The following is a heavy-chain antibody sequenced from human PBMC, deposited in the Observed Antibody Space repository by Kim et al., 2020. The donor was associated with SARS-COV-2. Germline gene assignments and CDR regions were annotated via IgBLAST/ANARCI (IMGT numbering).Heavy chain of an antibody. CDR3: ARDRTARYVVPHEKDS. D-gene: IGHD2-15*01. J-gene: IGHJ4*02. Sequence: DSGKGRFTVSRDDSKNTLSLQMDSLRAEGTAVYYCARDRTARYVVPHEKDSWGQGTLVTVSS. V-gene: IGHV3-30*05.